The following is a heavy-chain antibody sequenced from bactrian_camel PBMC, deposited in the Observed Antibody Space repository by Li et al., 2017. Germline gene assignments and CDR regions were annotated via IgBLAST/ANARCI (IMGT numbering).Heavy chain of an antibody. V-gene: IGHV3-3*01. CDR3: AADERRALGFCSGSYWDGTLPDY. Sequence: HVQLVESGGGTAQAGGSLRLSCAASAATGGPFYMAYFRQAPGKEREGVAIITLETGRTDYADSVKGRFTISQDNAKNTLTLQMSSLKPEDTAVYYCAADERRALGFCSGSYWDGTLPDYSGQGTQVTVS. CDR2: ITLETGRT. D-gene: IGHD1*01. CDR1: AATGGPFY. J-gene: IGHJ4*01.